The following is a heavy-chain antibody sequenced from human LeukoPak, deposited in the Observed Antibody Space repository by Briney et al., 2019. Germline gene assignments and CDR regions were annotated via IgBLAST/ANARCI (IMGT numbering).Heavy chain of an antibody. J-gene: IGHJ4*02. CDR1: GFTFSSYG. D-gene: IGHD6-19*01. V-gene: IGHV3-30*02. CDR3: AKGGMMAVARLDY. CDR2: IRYDGSNK. Sequence: GGSLRLSCAASGFTFSSYGMHWVRRAPGKGLEWVAFIRYDGSNKYYADSVKGRFTISRDNSKNTLYLQMNSLRAEDTAVYYCAKGGMMAVARLDYWGQGTLVAVSS.